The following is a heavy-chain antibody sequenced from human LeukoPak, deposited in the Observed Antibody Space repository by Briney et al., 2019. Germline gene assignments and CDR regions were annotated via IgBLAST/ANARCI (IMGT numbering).Heavy chain of an antibody. CDR1: GYTFTGYY. V-gene: IGHV1-2*02. CDR2: INPNSGGT. CDR3: ARDGLWFGESRYGMDV. J-gene: IGHJ6*02. Sequence: ASVKVSCKASGYTFTGYYMHWVRQAPGQELEWMGWINPNSGGTNYAQKFQGRVTMTRDTSISTAYMELSRLRSDDTAVYYCARDGLWFGESRYGMDVWGQGTTVTVSS. D-gene: IGHD3-10*01.